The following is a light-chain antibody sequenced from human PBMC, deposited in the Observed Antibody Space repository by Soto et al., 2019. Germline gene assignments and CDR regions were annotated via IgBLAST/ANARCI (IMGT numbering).Light chain of an antibody. CDR3: QQSYSIPST. CDR2: AAS. Sequence: DIQMTQSPSSLSASVGDRVTITCRASQSISSYLNWYQQKPGKAPKLLIYAASSLQSGVPSRFSGSGSGTDFTLTISSLQPEDFATYYCQQSYSIPSTFGQGNKVEIK. CDR1: QSISSY. J-gene: IGKJ1*01. V-gene: IGKV1-39*01.